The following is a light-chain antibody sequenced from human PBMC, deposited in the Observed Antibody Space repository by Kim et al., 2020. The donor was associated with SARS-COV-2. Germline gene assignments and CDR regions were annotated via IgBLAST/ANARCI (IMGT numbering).Light chain of an antibody. CDR1: QSVSSS. J-gene: IGKJ4*01. CDR3: QQRYSWPLT. Sequence: LSPGQRATLAGRASQSVSSSLAWYQQKPGQAPRLLMYDASNRATGIPVRFSGSGSGTDFTLTISSLEPEDLAVYFCQQRYSWPLTFGGGTKLEI. CDR2: DAS. V-gene: IGKV3-11*01.